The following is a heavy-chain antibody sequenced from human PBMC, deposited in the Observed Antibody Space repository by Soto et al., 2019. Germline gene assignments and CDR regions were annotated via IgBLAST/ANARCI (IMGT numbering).Heavy chain of an antibody. CDR3: ARAVDAAMDPLDY. J-gene: IGHJ4*02. Sequence: PGGSLRLSCAASGFDFRKYAMRWVRQSPGKGPEWVAITSDDGDIQYYADSVKGRYTISRDNSKNTLYLQMTTLRSEDAAVYFCARAVDAAMDPLDYWGQGTLVTVSS. D-gene: IGHD5-18*01. CDR1: GFDFRKYA. V-gene: IGHV3-30-3*01. CDR2: TSDDGDIQ.